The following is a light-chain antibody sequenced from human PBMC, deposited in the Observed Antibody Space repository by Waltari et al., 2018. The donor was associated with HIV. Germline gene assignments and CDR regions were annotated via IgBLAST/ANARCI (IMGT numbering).Light chain of an antibody. CDR1: SSNIGSNY. J-gene: IGLJ1*01. V-gene: IGLV1-47*01. Sequence: QSVLTQPPSASGTPGQRVTISCSGSSSNIGSNYVYWYQQLPGTAPKLLFYRNNQRPSGVPDRFSCAKSGTSASLAISGLRSEDEADYYCAAWDDSLGGSYVFGTGTKVTVL. CDR2: RNN. CDR3: AAWDDSLGGSYV.